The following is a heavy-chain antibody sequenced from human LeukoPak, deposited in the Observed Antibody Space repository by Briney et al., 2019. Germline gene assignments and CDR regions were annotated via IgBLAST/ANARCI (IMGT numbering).Heavy chain of an antibody. CDR2: ISGDGGST. Sequence: GGSLRLSCAASGFTFDDYAMHWVRQAPGKGLEWVSLISGDGGSTYYADSVKGRFSISRDNSKNSLYLQMNSLRTEDTALYYCARGGIAAAEKVDYWGQGTLVTVSS. V-gene: IGHV3-43*02. CDR3: ARGGIAAAEKVDY. D-gene: IGHD6-13*01. J-gene: IGHJ4*02. CDR1: GFTFDDYA.